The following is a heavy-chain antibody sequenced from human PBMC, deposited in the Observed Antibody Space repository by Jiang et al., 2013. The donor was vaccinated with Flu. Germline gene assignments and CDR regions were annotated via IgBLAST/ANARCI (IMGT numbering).Heavy chain of an antibody. V-gene: IGHV1-69-2*01. CDR1: GYTFTDFY. CDR2: VDPEDGET. Sequence: SGAEVKRPGATVKISCKVSGYTFTDFYVHWVQQAPGKGLEWVGFVDPEDGETKYAEKFQGRVTITADTSTDTAYMELSSLRSEDTAVFYCATRRSGGSYLSRWGQGTLVTVSS. J-gene: IGHJ4*02. CDR3: ATRRSGGSYLSR. D-gene: IGHD1-26*01.